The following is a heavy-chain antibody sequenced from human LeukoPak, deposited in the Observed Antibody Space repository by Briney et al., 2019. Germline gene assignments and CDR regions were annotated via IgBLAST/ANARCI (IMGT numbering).Heavy chain of an antibody. CDR3: ATKPAVAGIDY. Sequence: GGSLRLFCAASGFTFDDYAMHWVRQAPGKGLEWVSGISWNSGSIGYADSVKGRFTISRDNAKNSLYLQMNSLRAEDTALYYCATKPAVAGIDYWGQGTLVTVSS. CDR1: GFTFDDYA. J-gene: IGHJ4*02. CDR2: ISWNSGSI. D-gene: IGHD6-19*01. V-gene: IGHV3-9*01.